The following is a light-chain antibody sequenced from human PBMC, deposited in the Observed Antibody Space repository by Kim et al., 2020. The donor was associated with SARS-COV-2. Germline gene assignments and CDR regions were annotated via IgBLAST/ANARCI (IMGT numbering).Light chain of an antibody. J-gene: IGKJ3*01. Sequence: DVQMTQSPSSLSASVGDRVTITCRASQGISWYLNWYQHKPGKVPTLLIYGASTLQSGVPSRFSGSGSGTEFTLTISSLQPEDVATYYCQKYESVPLTFGPGTKVDIK. CDR3: QKYESVPLT. CDR2: GAS. CDR1: QGISWY. V-gene: IGKV1-27*01.